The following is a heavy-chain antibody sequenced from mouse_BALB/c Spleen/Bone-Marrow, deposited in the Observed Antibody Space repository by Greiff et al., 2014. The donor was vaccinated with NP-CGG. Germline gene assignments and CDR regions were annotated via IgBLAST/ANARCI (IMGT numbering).Heavy chain of an antibody. CDR3: ARLGDYSYFDY. D-gene: IGHD1-1*01. V-gene: IGHV5-12*02. CDR1: GFSFSDYY. Sequence: EVKVVESGGGIVQPGGSLKLSCVISGFSFSDYYMYWVRQTPEKRLEWVAYISDSGGSTYYPDTVKGRFTISRDNAKNTLYPQMSRLKSEDTAMYYCARLGDYSYFDYWGQGTTLTVSS. J-gene: IGHJ2*01. CDR2: ISDSGGST.